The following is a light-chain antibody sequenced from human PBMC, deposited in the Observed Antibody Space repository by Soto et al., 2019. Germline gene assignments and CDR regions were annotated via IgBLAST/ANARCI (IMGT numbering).Light chain of an antibody. CDR1: SSDVGGYNY. CDR2: EVS. Sequence: QSALTQPPSASGSRGQSITISCTGTSSDVGGYNYVSWYQQHPGKAPKLMIYEVSKRPSGVPDRFSGSKSGNTASLTVSGPEPEGEADSDCSSYACSTSIGVFGGGTKLTVL. CDR3: SSYACSTSIGV. J-gene: IGLJ3*02. V-gene: IGLV2-8*01.